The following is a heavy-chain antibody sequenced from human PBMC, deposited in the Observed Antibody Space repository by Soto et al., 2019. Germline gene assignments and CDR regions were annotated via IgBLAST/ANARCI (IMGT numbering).Heavy chain of an antibody. J-gene: IGHJ4*02. CDR3: AKDSCSSTSCHLDY. CDR2: ISGSAVGT. D-gene: IGHD2-2*01. V-gene: IGHV3-23*01. Sequence: PGGSLRLSCAASGFSFSSYVMSWVRQAPGKGLEWVSAISGSAVGTYYADSVKGRFTISRDNSKNTLYLQMNSLRAEDTAVYYCAKDSCSSTSCHLDYWGQGTLVTVSS. CDR1: GFSFSSYV.